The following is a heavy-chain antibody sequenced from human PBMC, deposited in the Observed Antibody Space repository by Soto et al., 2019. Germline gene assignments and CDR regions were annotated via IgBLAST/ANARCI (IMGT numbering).Heavy chain of an antibody. Sequence: LKISCKGSGYSFTSYWIGWVRQMPGKGLEWMGIIYPGDSDTRYSPSFQGQVTISADKSISTAYLQWSSLKASDTAMYYCARLKYCSGGSCKDYYYYYGMDVWGQGTTVTVSS. CDR3: ARLKYCSGGSCKDYYYYYGMDV. CDR1: GYSFTSYW. V-gene: IGHV5-51*01. J-gene: IGHJ6*02. D-gene: IGHD2-15*01. CDR2: IYPGDSDT.